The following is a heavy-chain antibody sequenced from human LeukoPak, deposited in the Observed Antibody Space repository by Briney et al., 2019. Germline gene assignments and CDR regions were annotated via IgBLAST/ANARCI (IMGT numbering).Heavy chain of an antibody. CDR3: ARAVTVVTRGGLVFDY. D-gene: IGHD2-21*02. Sequence: GGSLRPSCAASGFTFSSYGMNWVRQAPGKGLEWVSYISSSSNTIYYTDSVKGRFTISRDNAKNSLFLQMNSLRDEDTSVYYCARAVTVVTRGGLVFDYWGQGTLVTVSS. V-gene: IGHV3-48*02. J-gene: IGHJ4*02. CDR2: ISSSSNTI. CDR1: GFTFSSYG.